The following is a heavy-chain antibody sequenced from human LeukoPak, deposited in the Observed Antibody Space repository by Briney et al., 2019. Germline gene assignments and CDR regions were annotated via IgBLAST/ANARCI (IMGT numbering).Heavy chain of an antibody. D-gene: IGHD5-18*01. Sequence: KPSETLSLTCTVSGGSVSSYYWSWIRRPPGRGLEWIAYLSHSGSSDSNPSLTSRVTTLVDTSKNQFSLKLTSVTAADTAVYYCAREGGYSYGTFDYWGQGTLVTVSS. V-gene: IGHV4-59*02. J-gene: IGHJ4*02. CDR2: LSHSGSS. CDR1: GGSVSSYY. CDR3: AREGGYSYGTFDY.